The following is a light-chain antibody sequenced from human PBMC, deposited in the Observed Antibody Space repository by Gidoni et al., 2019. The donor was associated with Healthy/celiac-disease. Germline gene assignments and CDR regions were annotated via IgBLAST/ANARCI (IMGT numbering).Light chain of an antibody. V-gene: IGLV3-19*01. CDR2: GKN. J-gene: IGLJ2*01. CDR3: NSRDSSGNHLV. CDR1: SLRSYY. Sequence: VSVALGQTVRITCQGDSLRSYYASWYQHKPGQAPVLVIYGKNNRPSGIPDRFSGSSSGNTASLTLTGVQAEDEADYYGNSRDSSGNHLVFGGGTKLTVL.